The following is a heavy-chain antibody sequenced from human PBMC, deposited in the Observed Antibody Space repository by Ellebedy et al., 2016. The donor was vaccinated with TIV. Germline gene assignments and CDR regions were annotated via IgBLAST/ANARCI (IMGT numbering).Heavy chain of an antibody. J-gene: IGHJ6*03. D-gene: IGHD2-2*01. CDR1: GFTFSSYW. CDR3: ARESSTDYYYMDV. CDR2: INSDGSST. Sequence: GGSLRLSXAASGFTFSSYWMHWVRQAPGKGLVWVSRINSDGSSTSYADSVKGRFTISRDNAKNTLYLQMNSLRAEDTAVYYCARESSTDYYYMDVWGKGTTFTVSS. V-gene: IGHV3-74*01.